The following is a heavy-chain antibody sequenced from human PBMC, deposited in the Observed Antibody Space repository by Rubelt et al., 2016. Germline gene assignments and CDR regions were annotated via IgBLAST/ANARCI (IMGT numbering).Heavy chain of an antibody. CDR2: IYYSGST. CDR1: GGSISSSSYY. J-gene: IGHJ4*02. D-gene: IGHD3-3*01. V-gene: IGHV4-39*07. Sequence: QLQLQESGPGLVKPSETLSLTCTVSGGSISSSSYYWGWIRQPPGKGLEWIGSIYYSGSTYYNPSLKSRVTISVETSKNQFSLKLSSVTAADTAVDFCAILGSGHFYVIEYWGQGTLVTVSS. CDR3: AILGSGHFYVIEY.